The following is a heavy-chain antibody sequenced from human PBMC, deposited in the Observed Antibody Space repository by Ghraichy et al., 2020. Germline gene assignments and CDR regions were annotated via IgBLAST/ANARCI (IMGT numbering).Heavy chain of an antibody. CDR3: ARLPPRRELASRYYYYGMDV. D-gene: IGHD1-26*01. CDR2: INHSGST. Sequence: SETLSLTCAVYGGSFSGYYWSWIRQPPGKGLEWIGEINHSGSTNYNPPLKSRVTISVDTSKNQFSLKLSSVTAADTAVYYCARLPPRRELASRYYYYGMDVWGQGTTVTVSS. CDR1: GGSFSGYY. V-gene: IGHV4-34*01. J-gene: IGHJ6*02.